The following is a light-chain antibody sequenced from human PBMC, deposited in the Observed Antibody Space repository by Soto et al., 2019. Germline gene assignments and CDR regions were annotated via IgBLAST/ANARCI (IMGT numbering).Light chain of an antibody. CDR1: SSNIGSNY. J-gene: IGLJ1*01. V-gene: IGLV1-47*01. CDR2: RNN. Sequence: QSVLTQPPSASGTPGQRVTISCSGSSSNIGSNYVCWYQQLPGTAPKLLIYRNNQRPSGVPDRFSGSKSGTSASLAISGLRSEDEADYYCAAWDDSLSGRGVFGTGTKVTVL. CDR3: AAWDDSLSGRGV.